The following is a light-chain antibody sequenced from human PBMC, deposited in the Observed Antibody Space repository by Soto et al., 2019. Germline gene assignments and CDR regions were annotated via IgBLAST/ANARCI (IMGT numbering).Light chain of an antibody. CDR1: TMDVDSSNY. J-gene: IGLJ1*01. CDR3: CSYATTFYV. CDR2: DVS. V-gene: IGLV2-11*01. Sequence: QSALTQPRSVSGTPGQSVTLLCTGPTMDVDSSNYGSLYQQHPGKAPKLLMYDVSERPSGVPDLFSGSKSGSTASLTISGLQAEDEADYYCCSYATTFYVFGRGTKVTVL.